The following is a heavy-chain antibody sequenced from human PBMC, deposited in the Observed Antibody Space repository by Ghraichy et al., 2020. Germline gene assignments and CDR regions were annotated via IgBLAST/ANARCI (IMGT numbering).Heavy chain of an antibody. CDR2: IKQDGSEK. Sequence: GGSLRLSCAASGFTFSSYWMTWVRQAPGKGLEWVANIKQDGSEKYYVDSVKGRFTISRDNAKNSLYLQMNSLRAEDTAVYYCARGRGSFLEWPRTTSYYYMDVWGKGTTVTVSS. CDR1: GFTFSSYW. CDR3: ARGRGSFLEWPRTTSYYYMDV. J-gene: IGHJ6*03. D-gene: IGHD3-3*01. V-gene: IGHV3-7*04.